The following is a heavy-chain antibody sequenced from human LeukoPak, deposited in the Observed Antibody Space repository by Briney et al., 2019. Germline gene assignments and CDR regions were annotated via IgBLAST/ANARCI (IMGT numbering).Heavy chain of an antibody. V-gene: IGHV3-23*01. Sequence: GGSLRLSCAASGFTFGSYAMGWVRQAPGKGLEWVSAISSSGASKYYADSVKGRFTISRDNSKNTLYLQMNSLRAEDTAVYYCANARGGSYLLGGYFDYWGQGTLVTVSS. CDR1: GFTFGSYA. CDR2: ISSSGASK. J-gene: IGHJ4*02. D-gene: IGHD1-26*01. CDR3: ANARGGSYLLGGYFDY.